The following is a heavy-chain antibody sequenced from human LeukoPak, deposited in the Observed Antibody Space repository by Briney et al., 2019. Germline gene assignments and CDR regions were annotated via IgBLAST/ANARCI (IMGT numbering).Heavy chain of an antibody. Sequence: PGGSLRLSCAASGFTISSYAMSWVRQTPGKGLEWVSAISGSGGSTYYADSVKGRFTISRDNSKNTLYLQMNSLRAEDTAVYYCAKDNGFTPGGLYGDVGYWGQGTLVTVSS. V-gene: IGHV3-23*01. CDR3: AKDNGFTPGGLYGDVGY. D-gene: IGHD4-17*01. J-gene: IGHJ4*02. CDR1: GFTISSYA. CDR2: ISGSGGST.